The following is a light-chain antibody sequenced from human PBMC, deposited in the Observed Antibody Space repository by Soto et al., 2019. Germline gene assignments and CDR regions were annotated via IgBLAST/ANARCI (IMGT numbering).Light chain of an antibody. Sequence: QSVLTQPPSASGTPGQRVTISCSGSSSNIGGNTVNWYQQFPGTAPKVLIYTNNQRPSGVPDRFSGSKSGTSASLVISVLQSEDEAHYYCATWDDSLTGPVFGGGTKLTVL. CDR3: ATWDDSLTGPV. CDR2: TNN. CDR1: SSNIGGNT. J-gene: IGLJ2*01. V-gene: IGLV1-44*01.